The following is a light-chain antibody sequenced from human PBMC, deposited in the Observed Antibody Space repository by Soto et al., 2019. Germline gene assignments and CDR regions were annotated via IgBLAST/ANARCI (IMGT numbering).Light chain of an antibody. J-gene: IGLJ1*01. CDR1: QNDIGVYDF. CDR3: KSYAGSNTYV. CDR2: EVV. Sequence: QFVLTQPSSASRSPGQSVTISRTVTQNDIGVYDFVSWYQHHPGKAPRLIIYEVVQRPSGVPDRFSGSKSGNTASLTVSGLQAADEADYFCKSYAGSNTYVFGSGTKVTVL. V-gene: IGLV2-8*01.